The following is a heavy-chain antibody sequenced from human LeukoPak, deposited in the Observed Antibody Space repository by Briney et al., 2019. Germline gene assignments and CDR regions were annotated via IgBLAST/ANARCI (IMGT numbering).Heavy chain of an antibody. CDR1: GGSFSGYY. J-gene: IGHJ4*02. D-gene: IGHD3-22*01. CDR3: ARRERDYYDSSGYLD. V-gene: IGHV4-34*01. CDR2: INHSGST. Sequence: SETLSLTCAVYGGSFSGYYWSWIRQPPGKGLEWIGEINHSGSTNYNPSLKSRVTISVDTSKNQFSLKLSSVTAADTAVYYCARRERDYYDSSGYLDWGQGTLVTVSS.